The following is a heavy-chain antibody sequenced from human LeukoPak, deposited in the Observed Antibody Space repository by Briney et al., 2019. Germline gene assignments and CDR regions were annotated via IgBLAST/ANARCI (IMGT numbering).Heavy chain of an antibody. J-gene: IGHJ3*02. D-gene: IGHD3-22*01. CDR2: ISSSSSYI. CDR1: GFTFSSYS. CDR3: ASLPIPYDSSGYGAFDI. V-gene: IGHV3-21*01. Sequence: GGSLRLSCAASGFTFSSYSMNWVRQAPGKGLEWVSSISSSSSYIYYADSVKGRFTISRDNAKNSLYLQMNSLRAEDTAVYYCASLPIPYDSSGYGAFDIWGQGTMVTVSS.